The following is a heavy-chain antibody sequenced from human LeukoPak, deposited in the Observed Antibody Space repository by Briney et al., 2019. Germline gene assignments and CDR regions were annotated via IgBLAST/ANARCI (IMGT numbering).Heavy chain of an antibody. Sequence: GGSLRLSCAASGFTFKNYAMSWIRQAPGKGLEWVSVISGSEWVSVISGSDTTTYYADSVKGRFTISRDDSKNTLYLQMNSLRAEDTAVYYCAKDGGLWVSAHWGDSWGRGTLVTVSS. V-gene: IGHV3-23*01. D-gene: IGHD7-27*01. CDR3: AKDGGLWVSAHWGDS. CDR1: GFTFKNYA. J-gene: IGHJ4*02. CDR2: ISGSDTTT.